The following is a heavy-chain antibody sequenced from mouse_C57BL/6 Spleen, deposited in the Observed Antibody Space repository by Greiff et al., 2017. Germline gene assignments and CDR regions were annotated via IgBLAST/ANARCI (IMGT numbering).Heavy chain of an antibody. CDR2: IDPSDSYT. D-gene: IGHD3-3*01. Sequence: VQLQQPGAELVMPGASVKLSCKASGYTFTSYWMHWVKQRPGQGLEWIGEIDPSDSYTNYNQKFKGKSTLTVDKASSTTYMQLSSLTSEDSAFYYCARGNRANGNAMDYWGQGTSVTVSS. CDR3: ARGNRANGNAMDY. CDR1: GYTFTSYW. V-gene: IGHV1-69*01. J-gene: IGHJ4*01.